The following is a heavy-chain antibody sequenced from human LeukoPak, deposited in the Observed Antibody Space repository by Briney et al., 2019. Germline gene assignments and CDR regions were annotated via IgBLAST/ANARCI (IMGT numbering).Heavy chain of an antibody. D-gene: IGHD6-25*01. J-gene: IGHJ4*02. V-gene: IGHV3-7*01. CDR3: ATSAARAIES. CDR1: GFTFSSYW. Sequence: GGSLRLSCAASGFTFSSYWMSWVRQAPGKGLECVANIKQDGSEKYYVHSVRGRFTLSRDNAKNSLYLQMNSLRVEDTAVYYCATSAARAIESWGQGTLVTVSS. CDR2: IKQDGSEK.